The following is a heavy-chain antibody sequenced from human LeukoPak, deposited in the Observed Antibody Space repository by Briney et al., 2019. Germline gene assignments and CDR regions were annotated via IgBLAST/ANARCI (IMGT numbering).Heavy chain of an antibody. CDR1: GFTFSKNA. CDR2: IGATGSTT. J-gene: IGHJ4*02. D-gene: IGHD2/OR15-2a*01. Sequence: GGSLRLSCTGSGFTFSKNAMRWVRQAPGKGLEWVAAIGATGSTTYYADSVKGRFTISRDNSKNTIYLQMVSLRAEDTAIYYCAKVFSTYYFDSWGQGTLVTVSS. V-gene: IGHV3-23*01. CDR3: AKVFSTYYFDS.